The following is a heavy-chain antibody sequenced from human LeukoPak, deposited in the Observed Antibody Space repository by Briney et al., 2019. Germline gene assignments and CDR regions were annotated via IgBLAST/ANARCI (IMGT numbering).Heavy chain of an antibody. Sequence: SETLSLTCTVSGDSISGYYRSWIRQPPGKGLEWIGYIYYSGRTDYNPSLKSRVTISEDTSKNQFSLKLNSVTAVDTAMYYCARSRQEYYYGMDVWGQGTTVTVSS. J-gene: IGHJ6*02. CDR3: ARSRQEYYYGMDV. CDR2: IYYSGRT. V-gene: IGHV4-59*01. CDR1: GDSISGYY.